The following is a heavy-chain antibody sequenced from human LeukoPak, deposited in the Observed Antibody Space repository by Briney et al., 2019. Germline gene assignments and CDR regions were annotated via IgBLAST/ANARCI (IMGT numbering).Heavy chain of an antibody. CDR3: AKAGYSNSLLAAFGI. CDR1: GFTFANYA. J-gene: IGHJ3*02. Sequence: GGSLRLSCAASGFTFANYAMNWVRQAPGKGLEWVSTVSGSGGNTYYADCVKGRFTISRDNSKNTLFLQMNSLGAEDTAIYYCAKAGYSNSLLAAFGIWGQGTMVTVSS. D-gene: IGHD4-11*01. V-gene: IGHV3-23*01. CDR2: VSGSGGNT.